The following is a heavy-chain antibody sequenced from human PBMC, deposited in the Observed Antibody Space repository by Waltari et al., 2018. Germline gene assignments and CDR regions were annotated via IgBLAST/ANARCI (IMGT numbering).Heavy chain of an antibody. J-gene: IGHJ4*02. D-gene: IGHD3-10*01. CDR3: VRHVGGSRGIDY. CDR2: INQSGST. Sequence: QVQVQQGGAGLLKPSETLSLTCGVYGGSLSGYYYSWIRQPPGKGLEWIGEINQSGSTKYNPPLKSRLTISIDTSKNQFSLILSSVIAADTAVYYCVRHVGGSRGIDYWGQGTLVTVSS. V-gene: IGHV4-34*01. CDR1: GGSLSGYY.